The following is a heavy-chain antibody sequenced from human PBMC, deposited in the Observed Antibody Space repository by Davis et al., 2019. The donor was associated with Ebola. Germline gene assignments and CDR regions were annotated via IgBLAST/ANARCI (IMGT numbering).Heavy chain of an antibody. D-gene: IGHD3-22*01. Sequence: ASVKVSCKASGYTFTGYYMHWVRQAPGQGLEWMGRINPSGGSTSYAQKFQGRVTMTRDTSTSTVYMELSSLRSDDTAVYYCARDLGMIVAYYFDYWGQGTLVTVSS. CDR3: ARDLGMIVAYYFDY. J-gene: IGHJ4*02. CDR1: GYTFTGYY. V-gene: IGHV1-46*01. CDR2: INPSGGST.